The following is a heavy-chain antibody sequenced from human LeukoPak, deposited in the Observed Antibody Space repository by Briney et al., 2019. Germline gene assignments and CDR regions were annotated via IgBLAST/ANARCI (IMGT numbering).Heavy chain of an antibody. CDR1: GYTLTELS. Sequence: ASVKVSCKVSGYTLTELSMHWVRQAPGKGLEWMGGFDPEDGETIYAQKFQGRVTMTEDTSTDTAYMELSSLRSEDTAVYYCATAEVFCSGSSCRNYYFDYWGQGTLVTVSS. CDR2: FDPEDGET. V-gene: IGHV1-24*01. CDR3: ATAEVFCSGSSCRNYYFDY. D-gene: IGHD2-15*01. J-gene: IGHJ4*02.